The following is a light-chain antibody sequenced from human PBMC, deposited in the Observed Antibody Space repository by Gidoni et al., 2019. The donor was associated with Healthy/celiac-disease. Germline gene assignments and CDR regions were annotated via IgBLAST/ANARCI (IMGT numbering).Light chain of an antibody. CDR2: RNN. CDR1: SSNIGSNY. Sequence: QPVLTQPPAPSGTPGQMVTLSCSGSSSNIGSNYVYWYQQLPGTAPKLLIYRNNQRPSGVPDRFSGSKSGTSASLAISGLRSEDEADYYCAAWDDSLSGRVFGGGTKLTVL. V-gene: IGLV1-47*01. J-gene: IGLJ3*02. CDR3: AAWDDSLSGRV.